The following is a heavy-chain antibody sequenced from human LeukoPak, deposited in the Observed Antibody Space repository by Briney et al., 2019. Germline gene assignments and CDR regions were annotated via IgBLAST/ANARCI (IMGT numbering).Heavy chain of an antibody. Sequence: GGSLRLSCAASGFIFSNYALSWIRQAPGKGLEWVSVISGSGGSTHYADSGKGRFTISRDNSKHTLYLQMNSLRAEDTAVYYCANDYYDSGGYWGQGTLVTVSS. D-gene: IGHD3-22*01. CDR3: ANDYYDSGGY. V-gene: IGHV3-23*01. CDR1: GFIFSNYA. J-gene: IGHJ4*02. CDR2: ISGSGGST.